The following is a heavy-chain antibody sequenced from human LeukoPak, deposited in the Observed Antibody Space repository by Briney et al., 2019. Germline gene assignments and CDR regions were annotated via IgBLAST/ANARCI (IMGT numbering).Heavy chain of an antibody. V-gene: IGHV1-69*01. D-gene: IGHD1/OR15-1a*01. CDR2: IIPIFGTA. J-gene: IGHJ4*02. CDR3: ARNELEHPFDY. Sequence: SVKVSCKASGGTFSSYAISWVRQAPGQGREWMGGIIPIFGTANYAQKFQGRVTITADESTSTAYKELSSMRSEDTAVYYCARNELEHPFDYWGQGTLVTVSS. CDR1: GGTFSSYA.